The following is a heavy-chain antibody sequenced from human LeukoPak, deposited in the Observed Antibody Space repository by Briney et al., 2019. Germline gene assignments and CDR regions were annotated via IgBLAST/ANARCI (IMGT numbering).Heavy chain of an antibody. D-gene: IGHD4-17*01. Sequence: GGSLRLSCAASGFTFSSYSMNWVRQAPGKGLEWVSSISSSSYIYYADSVKGRFTISRDNAKNSLYLQMNSLRAEDTAVYYCAREGYGDTDGAFDIWGQGTMVTVSS. J-gene: IGHJ3*02. CDR1: GFTFSSYS. CDR2: ISSSSYI. CDR3: AREGYGDTDGAFDI. V-gene: IGHV3-21*01.